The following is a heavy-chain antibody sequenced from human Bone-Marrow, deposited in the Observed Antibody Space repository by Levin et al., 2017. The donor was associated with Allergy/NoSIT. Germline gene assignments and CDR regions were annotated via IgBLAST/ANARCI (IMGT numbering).Heavy chain of an antibody. V-gene: IGHV3-33*01. Sequence: GGSLRLSCAASGFTFSSYGMHWVRQAPGKGLEWVAVIWYDGSNKYYADSVKGRVTISRDNSKNTLYVQWNSLRADDTAVYYCARDSGNWKGFDYWGQGTLVTVSS. J-gene: IGHJ4*02. CDR3: ARDSGNWKGFDY. CDR1: GFTFSSYG. CDR2: IWYDGSNK. D-gene: IGHD1-1*01.